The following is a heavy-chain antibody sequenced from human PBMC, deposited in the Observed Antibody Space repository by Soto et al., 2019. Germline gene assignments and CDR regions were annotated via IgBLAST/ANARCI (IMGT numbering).Heavy chain of an antibody. J-gene: IGHJ6*02. CDR3: ARVSLDYYYGMDV. CDR2: IYHSGST. V-gene: IGHV4-30-2*01. Sequence: SETLSLTCAFSCGSIISGGYSWSWIRQPPGKGLEWIGYIYHSGSTYYNPSLKSRVTISVDRSKNQFSLKLSSVTAADTAVYYCARVSLDYYYGMDVWGQGTTVTSP. CDR1: CGSIISGGYS.